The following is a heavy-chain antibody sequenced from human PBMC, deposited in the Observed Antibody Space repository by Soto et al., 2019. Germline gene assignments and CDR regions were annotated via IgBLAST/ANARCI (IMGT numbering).Heavy chain of an antibody. J-gene: IGHJ4*02. V-gene: IGHV3-23*01. CDR2: ISASGGRT. CDR1: GFTFGNYA. CDR3: AKDLEVLSARFES. D-gene: IGHD2-15*01. Sequence: GGSLRLSCRASGFTFGNYAMAWVRQAPGKGLEWVSGISASGGRTYYADSAKGRFTISRDNSNNTLYLQVSSLRAEDTAVYYCAKDLEVLSARFESWGQGALVTVSS.